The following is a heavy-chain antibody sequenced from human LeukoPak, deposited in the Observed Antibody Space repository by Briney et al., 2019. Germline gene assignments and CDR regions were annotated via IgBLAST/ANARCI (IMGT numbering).Heavy chain of an antibody. Sequence: PGGSLRHSRAASGFTFISYTMHWVRQAPGKGLEWVALTSSDGDKYFADSVQGRFTISRDNSRNTVYLQLGSLRPDDTAVYYCARERGIRALYFDNWGQGTLVTVSS. CDR3: ARERGIRALYFDN. D-gene: IGHD3-16*01. CDR2: TSSDGDK. CDR1: GFTFISYT. J-gene: IGHJ4*02. V-gene: IGHV3-30*04.